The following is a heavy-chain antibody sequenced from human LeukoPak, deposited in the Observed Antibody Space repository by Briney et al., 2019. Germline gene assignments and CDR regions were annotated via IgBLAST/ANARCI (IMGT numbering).Heavy chain of an antibody. CDR2: IGGSGGST. D-gene: IGHD3-10*01. CDR3: AKGHYYGSGSLDY. J-gene: IGHJ4*02. V-gene: IGHV3-23*01. Sequence: GGSLRLSCAASGFTFSSYGMSWVRQAPGKGLEWVSAIGGSGGSTYYADSVKGRFTISRDNSKNTLYVQMNSLRAEDTAVYYCAKGHYYGSGSLDYWGQGTLVTVSS. CDR1: GFTFSSYG.